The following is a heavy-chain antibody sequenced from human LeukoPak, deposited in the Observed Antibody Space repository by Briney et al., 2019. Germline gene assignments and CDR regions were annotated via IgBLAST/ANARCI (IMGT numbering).Heavy chain of an antibody. CDR3: ASYFVGNGGRGY. V-gene: IGHV4-30-4*01. D-gene: IGHD3-10*02. J-gene: IGHJ4*02. CDR2: VYDSWNN. Sequence: SETLSLTCTVSGDSINSGNSHWTWIRQPPGKCLEWLGSVYDSWNNYYNPSLESRITMSVDTSKNQYSLELSSVIAADTAVYYCASYFVGNGGRGYWGQGALVTVSS. CDR1: GDSINSGNSH.